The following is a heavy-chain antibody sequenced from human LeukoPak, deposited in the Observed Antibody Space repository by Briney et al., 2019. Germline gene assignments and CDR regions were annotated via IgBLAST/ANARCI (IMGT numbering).Heavy chain of an antibody. D-gene: IGHD3-3*01. Sequence: SGGSLRLSCAASGFTFDDYAMHWVRQAPGKGLEWVSLISGDGGSTYYADSVKGRFTISRDNSKNSLYLQMNSLRTEDTALHYCAKDISNYDFWSGFYTWGQGTLVTVSS. V-gene: IGHV3-43*02. CDR3: AKDISNYDFWSGFYT. CDR1: GFTFDDYA. J-gene: IGHJ5*02. CDR2: ISGDGGST.